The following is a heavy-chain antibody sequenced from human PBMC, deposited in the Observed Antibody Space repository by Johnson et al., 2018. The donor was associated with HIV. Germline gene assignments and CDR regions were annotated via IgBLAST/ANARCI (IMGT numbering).Heavy chain of an antibody. V-gene: IGHV3-30*18. Sequence: QVQLVESGGGVVQPGRSLRLSCAASGFTLSSYAMHWVRQAPGKGLEWVAVRSFDGNLKKYADSVKGRLTISRDNSKNTLYLQMKSLRAEDTAVYYCAKEDPMTMIPRYAFDIWGQGTMVTVSS. J-gene: IGHJ3*02. CDR2: RSFDGNLK. CDR1: GFTLSSYA. CDR3: AKEDPMTMIPRYAFDI. D-gene: IGHD3-22*01.